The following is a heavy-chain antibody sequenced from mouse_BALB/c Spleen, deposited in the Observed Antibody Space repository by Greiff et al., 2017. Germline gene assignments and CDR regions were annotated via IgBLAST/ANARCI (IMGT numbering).Heavy chain of an antibody. CDR1: GFSLTSYG. J-gene: IGHJ4*01. V-gene: IGHV2-2*02. CDR3: ASLYDGYYEDYYAMDY. D-gene: IGHD2-3*01. Sequence: VKLQQSGPGLVQPSQSLSITCTVSGFSLTSYGVHWVRQSPGKGLEWLGVIWSGGSTDYNAAFISRLSISKDNSKSQVFFKMNSLQANDTAIYYCASLYDGYYEDYYAMDYWGQGTSVTVSS. CDR2: IWSGGST.